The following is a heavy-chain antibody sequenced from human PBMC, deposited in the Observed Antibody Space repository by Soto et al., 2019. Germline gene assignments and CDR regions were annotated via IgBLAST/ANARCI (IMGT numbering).Heavy chain of an antibody. Sequence: GGSLGLSCAASGFTFSSYEMNWVRQAPGKGLEWVSYISSSCSTIYYADSVKGRFTISRGNAKNSLYLQMNSLRAEDTAVYHCDTRSGGGGAFDFWGQGTMVTVSS. CDR1: GFTFSSYE. CDR2: ISSSCSTI. CDR3: DTRSGGGGAFDF. D-gene: IGHD3-10*01. J-gene: IGHJ3*01. V-gene: IGHV3-48*03.